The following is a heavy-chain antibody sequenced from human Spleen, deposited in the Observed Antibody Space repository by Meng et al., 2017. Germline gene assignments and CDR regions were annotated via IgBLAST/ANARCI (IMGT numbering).Heavy chain of an antibody. CDR3: AGGPTTMAHDFDY. J-gene: IGHJ4*02. CDR1: GGSIRSDY. V-gene: IGHV4-34*01. D-gene: IGHD4-11*01. Sequence: ESLKISCTVSGGSIRSDYWSWIRQPPGKGLEWIGEINHSGSTNYNPSLESRATISVDTSQNNLSLKLSSVTAADSAVYYCAGGPTTMAHDFDYWGQGTLVTVSS. CDR2: INHSGST.